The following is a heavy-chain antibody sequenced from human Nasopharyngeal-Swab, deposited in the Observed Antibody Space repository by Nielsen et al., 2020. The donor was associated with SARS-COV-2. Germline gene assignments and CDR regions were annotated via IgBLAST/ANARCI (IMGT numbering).Heavy chain of an antibody. CDR1: GGSISSTSYY. V-gene: IGHV4-39*01. CDR3: ASNYYDSTGYYYWFDP. D-gene: IGHD3-22*01. Sequence: SETLSLTCTVSGGSISSTSYYWGWIRQPPGKGLEWIGNLYYSASTYYNPSLKTRVTISVDTSRNQFSLKLSSATAADTAVYYCASNYYDSTGYYYWFDPWGHGTLVTVSS. CDR2: LYYSAST. J-gene: IGHJ5*02.